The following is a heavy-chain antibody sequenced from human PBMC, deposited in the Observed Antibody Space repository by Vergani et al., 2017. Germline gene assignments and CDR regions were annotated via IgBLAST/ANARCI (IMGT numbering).Heavy chain of an antibody. Sequence: QVQLQESGPGLVKPSETLSLTCTVSGGSISSYYWSWIRQPAGKGLEWIGRIYTSGSTNYNPSLKSRVTISVDTSKNQFSLKLSSVTAADTAVYYCARPCIGYCSSTSCYKAYYGMDVWGQGTTVTVSS. CDR1: GGSISSYY. CDR2: IYTSGST. V-gene: IGHV4-4*07. CDR3: ARPCIGYCSSTSCYKAYYGMDV. J-gene: IGHJ6*02. D-gene: IGHD2-2*02.